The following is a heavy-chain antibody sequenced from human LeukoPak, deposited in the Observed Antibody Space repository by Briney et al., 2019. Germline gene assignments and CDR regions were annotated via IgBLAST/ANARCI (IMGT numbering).Heavy chain of an antibody. CDR3: AKVGAYFYDTSAYYPPHFDY. D-gene: IGHD3-22*01. V-gene: IGHV3-23*01. CDR2: TSGSGDTT. J-gene: IGHJ4*02. Sequence: GGSRRLSCAASGFTFSSYAMSWVRQAPGEGLEWVSLTSGSGDTTYYAGSGKGRFTIPRGTSKNTLGLQINSLRAEDTAVYYFAKVGAYFYDTSAYYPPHFDYWGQGTLVTVSS. CDR1: GFTFSSYA.